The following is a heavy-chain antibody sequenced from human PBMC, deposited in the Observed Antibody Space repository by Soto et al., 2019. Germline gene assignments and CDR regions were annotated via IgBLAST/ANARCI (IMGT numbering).Heavy chain of an antibody. CDR2: TRNKANSYTT. J-gene: IGHJ4*02. D-gene: IGHD1-26*01. V-gene: IGHV3-72*01. CDR3: ASMGATTGDY. CDR1: GFTFSDHY. Sequence: EVQLVESGGGLVQPGGSLRLSCAASGFTFSDHYMDWVRQAPGKGLEWVGRTRNKANSYTTEYAASVKGRFTISRDDSKNSLYLQMNSLKTEDTAVYYCASMGATTGDYWGQGTLVTVSS.